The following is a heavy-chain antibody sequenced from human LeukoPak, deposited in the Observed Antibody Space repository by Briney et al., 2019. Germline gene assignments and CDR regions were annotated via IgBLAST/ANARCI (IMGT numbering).Heavy chain of an antibody. D-gene: IGHD7-27*01. J-gene: IGHJ3*02. CDR1: GGSVNSYY. CDR2: IYTTGRT. CDR3: SKILGSGVWYGFDI. V-gene: IGHV4-4*09. Sequence: SETLSLTCSVSGGSVNSYYWSWIRQPPGKGLEWIGYIYTTGRTNYNPSLKSRVTISVDTSKNQFSLKLSSVTAADTAVYYCSKILGSGVWYGFDIWGQGTMVTVSS.